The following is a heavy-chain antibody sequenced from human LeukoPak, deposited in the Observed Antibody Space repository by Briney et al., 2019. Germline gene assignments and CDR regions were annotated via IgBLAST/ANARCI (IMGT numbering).Heavy chain of an antibody. CDR1: GGTFSSYA. D-gene: IGHD3-22*01. Sequence: SVKVSCKASGGTFSSYAISWVRQAPGQGLEWMGRIIPILGIANYAQKFQGRVTITADKSTSTAYMELSSLRSEDTAVYYCAREHYDSSGYYPAFDYWGQGALVTVSS. J-gene: IGHJ4*02. CDR2: IIPILGIA. CDR3: AREHYDSSGYYPAFDY. V-gene: IGHV1-69*04.